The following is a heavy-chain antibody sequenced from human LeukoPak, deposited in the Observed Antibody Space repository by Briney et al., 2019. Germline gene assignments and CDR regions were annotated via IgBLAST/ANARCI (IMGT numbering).Heavy chain of an antibody. J-gene: IGHJ1*01. D-gene: IGHD4-17*01. CDR1: GRTFGSYA. Sequence: ASVKVSCKASGRTFGSYAISWVRQAPGQGLEWMGRIIPILGIANYAQKFQGRVTITADKSTSTAYMELSSLRSEDTAVYRCARGGAFDYVRGYFQHWGQGTLVTVSS. CDR2: IIPILGIA. CDR3: ARGGAFDYVRGYFQH. V-gene: IGHV1-69*04.